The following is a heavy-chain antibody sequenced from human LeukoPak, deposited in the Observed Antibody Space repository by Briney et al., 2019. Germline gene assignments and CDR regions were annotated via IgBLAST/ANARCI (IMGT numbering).Heavy chain of an antibody. D-gene: IGHD3-10*01. CDR3: ERDRRFGGKYYYMDV. CDR1: GVTVSSNS. CDR2: IYSDKK. V-gene: IGHV3-53*01. J-gene: IGHJ6*03. Sequence: PGGSLRLSCTVSGVTVSSNSMSCVRQAPGKGLECGSLIYSDKKHYSDSVKGRFTISRDNAKNTRYLQMNRLRADDTAVYYCERDRRFGGKYYYMDVWGKGTTVTISS.